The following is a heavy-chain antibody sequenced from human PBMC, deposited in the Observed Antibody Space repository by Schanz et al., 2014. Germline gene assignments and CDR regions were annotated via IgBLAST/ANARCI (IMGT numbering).Heavy chain of an antibody. J-gene: IGHJ4*02. CDR2: INPSGGST. Sequence: QEQLVQSGAEVKKPGASVKVSCKASGYTFTSDSMHWVRQAPGQGLEWMGMINPSGGSTTYAQKFQGRVTMTRDTSTSTVYRELSSLRSEDTAVDYCARDGVDAAAGGNYWGEGTLVT. CDR3: ARDGVDAAAGGNY. D-gene: IGHD6-13*01. CDR1: GYTFTSDS. V-gene: IGHV1-46*01.